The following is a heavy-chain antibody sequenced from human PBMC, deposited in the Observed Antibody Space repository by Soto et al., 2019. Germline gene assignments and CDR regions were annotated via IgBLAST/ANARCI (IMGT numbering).Heavy chain of an antibody. CDR2: SRNKANRNTT. CDR1: GFTFSDHY. J-gene: IGHJ4*02. CDR3: ARVRAVAGTGYFDY. Sequence: EVQLVESGGGLVQPGGSLRLSCAASGFTFSDHYLDWVRQAPGKGLEWVGRSRNKANRNTTDYAASVKGRFTISRDDSKNSLYLQMNSLKTEDTAVYYCARVRAVAGTGYFDYCGQGTLVTVSS. V-gene: IGHV3-72*01. D-gene: IGHD6-19*01.